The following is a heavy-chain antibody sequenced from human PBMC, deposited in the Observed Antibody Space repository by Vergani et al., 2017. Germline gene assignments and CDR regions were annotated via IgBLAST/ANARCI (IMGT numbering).Heavy chain of an antibody. CDR2: ISGSGGST. J-gene: IGHJ4*02. CDR3: AQDPPRGLLWFGEPSGGD. V-gene: IGHV3-23*01. Sequence: EVQLLESGGGLVQPGGSLRLSCAASGFTFSSYAMSWVRQAPGQGLEWVSAISGSGGSTNYADSVKGRFTISRDNSKNTLYMQMNSLRAEDTAVYYCAQDPPRGLLWFGEPSGGDWGQGTLVTVSS. CDR1: GFTFSSYA. D-gene: IGHD3-10*01.